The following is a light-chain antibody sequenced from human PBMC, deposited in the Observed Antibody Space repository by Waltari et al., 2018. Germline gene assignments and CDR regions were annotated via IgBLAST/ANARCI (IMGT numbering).Light chain of an antibody. V-gene: IGKV1-5*03. J-gene: IGKJ4*01. Sequence: DIQMTQSPSTLSASVGDRVTITCRASQTISSWLAWYQQKPGKAPKPLIYKASSLESGVPSRFSGSGSGTEVTLTISSLQPDDFATYYCLQYNDYPLTFGGGTKVEIK. CDR2: KAS. CDR1: QTISSW. CDR3: LQYNDYPLT.